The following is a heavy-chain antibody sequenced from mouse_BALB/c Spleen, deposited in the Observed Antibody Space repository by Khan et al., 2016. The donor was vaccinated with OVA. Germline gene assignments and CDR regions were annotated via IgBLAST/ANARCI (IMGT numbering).Heavy chain of an antibody. Sequence: QVQLKESGAELVRPGASVKLSCKTSGYIFTNYWIHWVKQRSGQGLEWIARIYPGTDNTYYSEKVRDKATLTADKSSSTAYMQLSSLKSEDSAIYFWAREEALCYFDYWGQGTTLTVSS. V-gene: IGHV1-76*01. CDR2: IYPGTDNT. CDR3: AREEALCYFDY. D-gene: IGHD3-2*02. J-gene: IGHJ2*01. CDR1: GYIFTNYW.